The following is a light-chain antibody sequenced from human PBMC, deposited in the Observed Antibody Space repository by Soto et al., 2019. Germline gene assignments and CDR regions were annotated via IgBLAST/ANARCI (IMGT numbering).Light chain of an antibody. CDR3: MQTVQSLIT. J-gene: IGKJ5*01. V-gene: IGKV1D-12*01. CDR2: AAS. Sequence: DIQMTQSPSSVSASVGDKVTITCRASQGISTWLAWYQQKPGKAPKLLIYAASSLQTGVPSRFSGSGSGTDFTLKISRVEAEDVGVYYCMQTVQSLITFGQGTRLEIK. CDR1: QGISTW.